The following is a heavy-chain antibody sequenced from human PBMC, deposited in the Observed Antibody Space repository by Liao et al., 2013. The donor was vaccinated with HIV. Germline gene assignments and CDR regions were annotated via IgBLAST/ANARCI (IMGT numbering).Heavy chain of an antibody. CDR1: GASINTGEHY. CDR3: ARQEREAFSLDY. J-gene: IGHJ4*02. D-gene: IGHD1-1*01. V-gene: IGHV4-61*02. Sequence: PGLVKPSQTLSLTCTVSGASINTGEHYWSWIRQPAGEGLEWIGRVFTTGSTSYNPSFKSRVTISIDSSKSQFSLKLNSVTAADTAVYYCARQEREAFSLDYWGQGTLVTVSS. CDR2: VFTTGST.